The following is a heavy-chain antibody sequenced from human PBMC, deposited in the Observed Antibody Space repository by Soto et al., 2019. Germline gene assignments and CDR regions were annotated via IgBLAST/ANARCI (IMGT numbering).Heavy chain of an antibody. D-gene: IGHD4-4*01. V-gene: IGHV3-23*01. CDR1: GFTFSSYA. Sequence: GGSLRLSCAASGFTFSSYAMSWVRQAPGKGLEWVSAISGSGGSTYYADSVKGRFTISRDNSKNTLYLQMNSRRAEDTAVYYCAIGLGVYSGNSDDAFDIWGQETVVTVSS. CDR2: ISGSGGST. J-gene: IGHJ3*02. CDR3: AIGLGVYSGNSDDAFDI.